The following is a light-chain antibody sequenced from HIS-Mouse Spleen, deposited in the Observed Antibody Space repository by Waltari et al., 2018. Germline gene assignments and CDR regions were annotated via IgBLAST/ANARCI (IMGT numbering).Light chain of an antibody. CDR3: AAWDDSLSGPV. CDR2: RNN. V-gene: IGLV1-47*01. J-gene: IGLJ3*02. Sequence: QSVLTQPPSASGTPGQRVTIPCSGSSSNIGSNYVYWYQQLPGTAPKLLIYRNNQRPLGVPGRFSGSQSGPPASLAISGLRSEDEADYYCAAWDDSLSGPVFGGGTKLTVL. CDR1: SSNIGSNY.